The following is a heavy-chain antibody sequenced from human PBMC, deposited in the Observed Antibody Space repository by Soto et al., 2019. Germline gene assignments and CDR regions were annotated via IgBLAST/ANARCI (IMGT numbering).Heavy chain of an antibody. CDR1: AFTPSSHS. Sequence: GGSRRLSCSPSAFTPSSHSMNWVRQAPGQGLEWGSSISRSSRYIYSADSVKGRFTISRDNAKNSLYLQMNSLRAEDTAVYYCASDHTGGYWGQGTLVTVSS. CDR3: ASDHTGGY. CDR2: ISRSSRYI. V-gene: IGHV3-21*01. D-gene: IGHD2-15*01. J-gene: IGHJ4*02.